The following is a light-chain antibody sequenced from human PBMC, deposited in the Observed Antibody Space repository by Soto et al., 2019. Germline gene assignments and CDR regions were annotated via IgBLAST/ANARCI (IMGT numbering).Light chain of an antibody. CDR3: MQGTHLPPT. CDR2: KIS. CDR1: KILPNSNGRNY. V-gene: IGKV2-24*01. Sequence: EIVMPKSPLSSPGSRGEASFVSGGSNKILPNSNGRNYLDWYLQKPGQPPRLLIYKISNRFSGVPDRFSGSGAGTDFTLKISRVEAEDVGVYYCMQGTHLPPTFGQGTRLEIK. J-gene: IGKJ5*01.